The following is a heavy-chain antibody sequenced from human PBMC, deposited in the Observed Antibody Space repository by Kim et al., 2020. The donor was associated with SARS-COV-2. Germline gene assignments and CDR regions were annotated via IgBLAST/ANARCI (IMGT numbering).Heavy chain of an antibody. D-gene: IGHD3-10*01. V-gene: IGHV5-51*01. CDR2: IYPGDSDT. Sequence: GESLKISCKGSGYSFTSYWIGWVRQMPGKGLEWMGIIYPGDSDTRYSPSFQGQVTISADKSISTAYLQWSSLKASDTAIYYCARLGYYGSGSYYHFDYWGQGTLVTVSS. CDR3: ARLGYYGSGSYYHFDY. CDR1: GYSFTSYW. J-gene: IGHJ4*02.